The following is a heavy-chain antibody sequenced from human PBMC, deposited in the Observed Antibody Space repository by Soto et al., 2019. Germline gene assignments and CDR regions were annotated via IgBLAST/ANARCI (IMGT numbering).Heavy chain of an antibody. CDR2: IGTPGNT. CDR1: GFPFNSYS. Sequence: SGGSLRLTCAASGFPFNSYSRNWVRQAPGKGLAWVSAIGTPGNTYYANSLKGRFTISRDNSRNTLYLQMNSLRVEDTALYYCVRKYPGTRPFALWGEGTVVTDS. CDR3: VRKYPGTRPFAL. D-gene: IGHD2-2*01. J-gene: IGHJ4*01. V-gene: IGHV3-23*01.